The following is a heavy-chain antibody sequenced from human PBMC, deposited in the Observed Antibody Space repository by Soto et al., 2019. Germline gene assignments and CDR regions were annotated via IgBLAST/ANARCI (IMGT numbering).Heavy chain of an antibody. V-gene: IGHV3-30*18. Sequence: QVQLVESGGGVVQPGRSLRLSCAASGFTFSSYGMYWVRQAPGKGLEWVARISYDGSDQFYGDSVKGRFTISRDNSKNILYVQMNSLRSEDTAVYYCAKDTGADSWGQGTVVTVSA. CDR2: ISYDGSDQ. J-gene: IGHJ4*02. D-gene: IGHD3-10*01. CDR1: GFTFSSYG. CDR3: AKDTGADS.